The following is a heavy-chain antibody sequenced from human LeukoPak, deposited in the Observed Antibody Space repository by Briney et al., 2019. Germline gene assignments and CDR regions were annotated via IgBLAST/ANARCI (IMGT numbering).Heavy chain of an antibody. Sequence: GGSLRLSCAASGFTFISYWMSWVRQAPGKGLEWVAHIKQDGSEKYYVDSVKGRFTISRDNAKNSLYLQMNSLRAEDTAVYYCARDRAHVLLWFGELGDDSPRFDYWGQGTLVTVSS. CDR2: IKQDGSEK. CDR3: ARDRAHVLLWFGELGDDSPRFDY. CDR1: GFTFISYW. J-gene: IGHJ4*02. D-gene: IGHD3-10*01. V-gene: IGHV3-7*01.